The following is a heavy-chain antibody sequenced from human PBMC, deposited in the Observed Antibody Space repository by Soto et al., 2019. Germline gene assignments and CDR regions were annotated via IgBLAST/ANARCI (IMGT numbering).Heavy chain of an antibody. CDR3: ARPASGGSSDAFDV. D-gene: IGHD2-15*01. CDR2: IDPTDSFT. J-gene: IGHJ3*01. V-gene: IGHV5-10-1*01. CDR1: GYKFTTFW. Sequence: GESLKISCKGSGYKFTTFWLNWVRQTPGRGLEWLGRIDPTDSFTNYSPPFEGHVTISVDRSISTAYLQWNSLQASDTAIYYCARPASGGSSDAFDVWGQGTTVIVSS.